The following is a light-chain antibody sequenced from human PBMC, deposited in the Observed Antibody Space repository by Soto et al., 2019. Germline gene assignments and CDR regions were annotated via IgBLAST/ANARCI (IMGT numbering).Light chain of an antibody. V-gene: IGLV7-46*01. Sequence: QAVVTQEPSLTVSPGGTVTLTCGSNSGTVTTGHYPYWFQQKPGQAPRTFIYDTYKTHSWTPARFSGSLLGGKAALTLSGAQPEDESVYYCLLAYRASLSVFG. CDR2: DTY. CDR1: SGTVTTGHY. J-gene: IGLJ1*01. CDR3: LLAYRASLSV.